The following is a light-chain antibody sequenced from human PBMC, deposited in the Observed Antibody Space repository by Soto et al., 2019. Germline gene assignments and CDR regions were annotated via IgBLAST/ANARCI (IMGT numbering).Light chain of an antibody. J-gene: IGKJ4*01. Sequence: EIVLTQSPATLSLSPGERATLSCRASQSVSSYLAWYQQKPGQAPRLLIYDASNRATGIPDRFSASGSGTDFTLTISRLEPEDFAVYYCQEYNDWRPITFGGGTKV. CDR3: QEYNDWRPIT. CDR1: QSVSSY. CDR2: DAS. V-gene: IGKV3-11*01.